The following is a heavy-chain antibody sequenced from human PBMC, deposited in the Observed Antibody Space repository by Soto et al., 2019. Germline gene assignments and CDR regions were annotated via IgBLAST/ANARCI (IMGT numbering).Heavy chain of an antibody. Sequence: GESLKISCKGSGYSFTSYWIGWVRQMPGKGLEWMGIIYPGDSDTRYSPSFQGQVTISADKSISTAYLQWSSLKASGTAMYYCARHSHRGSRAFDIWGQGAMVTVSS. CDR3: ARHSHRGSRAFDI. V-gene: IGHV5-51*01. CDR1: GYSFTSYW. J-gene: IGHJ3*02. CDR2: IYPGDSDT.